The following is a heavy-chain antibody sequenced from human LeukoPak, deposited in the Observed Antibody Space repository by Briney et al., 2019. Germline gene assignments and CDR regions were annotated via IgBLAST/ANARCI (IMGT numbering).Heavy chain of an antibody. J-gene: IGHJ6*04. Sequence: GGSLRLSCAASGFTFSSYGMHWVRQAPGKGLEWVAVISYDGSNKYYADSVKGRFTISRDNSKNTLYLQMNSLRAEDTAVYYCAKGWYYGMDVRGKGTTVTVSS. V-gene: IGHV3-30*18. CDR1: GFTFSSYG. CDR3: AKGWYYGMDV. CDR2: ISYDGSNK. D-gene: IGHD2-15*01.